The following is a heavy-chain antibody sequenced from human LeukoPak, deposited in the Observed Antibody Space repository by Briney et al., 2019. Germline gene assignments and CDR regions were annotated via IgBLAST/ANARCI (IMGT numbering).Heavy chain of an antibody. J-gene: IGHJ4*02. CDR2: IRDYGSSQ. V-gene: IGHV3-30*02. CDR3: ASRIATAGSVDY. Sequence: GGSLRLSCVASGFTFSNCGMHWVRQAPGKGLEWVAFIRDYGSSQYYADSVRGRFTISRDNSKNTLHLQMNTLRAEDTAVYYCASRIATAGSVDYWGQGTLVTVSS. CDR1: GFTFSNCG. D-gene: IGHD6-13*01.